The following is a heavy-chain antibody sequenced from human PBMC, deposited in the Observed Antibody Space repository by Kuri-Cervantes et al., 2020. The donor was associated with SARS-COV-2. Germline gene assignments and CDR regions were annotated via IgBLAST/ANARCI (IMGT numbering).Heavy chain of an antibody. CDR3: ARGTYTYYDFWRGPYFDY. D-gene: IGHD3/OR15-3a*01. CDR2: INHTGST. J-gene: IGHJ4*02. CDR1: GGSFSGYY. Sequence: ESLKISCGVYGGSFSGYYWSWIRQSPGKGLEWIGEINHTGSTKYNPSLKSRVTISVDASKNQFSLKLNSVTAADTAVYYCARGTYTYYDFWRGPYFDYWGQGNLVTVSS. V-gene: IGHV4-34*01.